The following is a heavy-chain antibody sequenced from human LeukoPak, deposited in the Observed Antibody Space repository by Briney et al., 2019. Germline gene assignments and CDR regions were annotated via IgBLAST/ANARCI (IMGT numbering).Heavy chain of an antibody. V-gene: IGHV3-15*01. D-gene: IGHD3-22*01. Sequence: GGSLRLSCAVSGFTFSKAWMSWVRQAPGKGLEWVGCIKSKTEGGTTDYAGPVKGRFTISRDDSKNTLYLQMSSLETEDTAVYYCTTDYYDTSGYSSYYWGQGTLVTVSS. CDR2: IKSKTEGGTT. J-gene: IGHJ4*02. CDR1: GFTFSKAW. CDR3: TTDYYDTSGYSSYY.